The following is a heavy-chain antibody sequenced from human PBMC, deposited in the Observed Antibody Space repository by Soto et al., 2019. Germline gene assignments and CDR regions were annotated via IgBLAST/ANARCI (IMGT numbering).Heavy chain of an antibody. CDR3: ARLRCSSTSCYYYYYYYMDV. CDR2: IYYSGST. J-gene: IGHJ6*03. Sequence: SETLSLTCTVSGGSISSYYWSWIRQPPGKGLEWIGYIYYSGSTNYNPSLKSRVTISVDTSKNQFSLKLSSVTAADTAVYYCARLRCSSTSCYYYYYYYMDVWGKGTTVTVSS. V-gene: IGHV4-59*08. D-gene: IGHD2-2*01. CDR1: GGSISSYY.